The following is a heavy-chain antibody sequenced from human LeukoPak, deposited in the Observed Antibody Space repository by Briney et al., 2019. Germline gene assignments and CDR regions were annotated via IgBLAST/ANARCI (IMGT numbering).Heavy chain of an antibody. CDR3: ARGPYCGGDCAPSDSFDV. Sequence: ASVKVSCKASGYTFTSYGFNWVRQAPGQGLEWMGWISAYNGNTNYAQKFQGRVTMTSDTFTSTAYMELRSLRSDDTAVYYCARGPYCGGDCAPSDSFDVWGQGTMVSVSS. CDR2: ISAYNGNT. D-gene: IGHD2-21*02. V-gene: IGHV1-18*01. CDR1: GYTFTSYG. J-gene: IGHJ3*01.